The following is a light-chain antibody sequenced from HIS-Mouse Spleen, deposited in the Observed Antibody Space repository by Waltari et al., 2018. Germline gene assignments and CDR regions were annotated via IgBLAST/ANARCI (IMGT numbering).Light chain of an antibody. CDR1: QSVNSY. CDR2: DAS. J-gene: IGKJ4*01. Sequence: IVFTQAPATLAFAPGGKATPPCRASQSVNSYLAWYQQKPGQAPRLLIYDASNRATGIPARFSGSGSGTDFTLTISSLEPEDFAVYYCQQRSNWPPLTFGGGTKVEIK. V-gene: IGKV3-11*01. CDR3: QQRSNWPPLT.